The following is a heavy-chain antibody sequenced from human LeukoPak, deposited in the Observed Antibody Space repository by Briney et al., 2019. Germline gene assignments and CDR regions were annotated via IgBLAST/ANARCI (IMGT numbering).Heavy chain of an antibody. CDR2: IRYDGSNK. J-gene: IGHJ4*02. Sequence: GGSLTLSCAASGFTFSSYGMHWVRQAPGKGLEWVAFIRYDGSNKYYADSVKGRFTISRDNSKNTLYLQMNSLRAEDTAVYYCAKLTSSWHPFDYWGQGTLVTVSS. CDR1: GFTFSSYG. V-gene: IGHV3-30*02. CDR3: AKLTSSWHPFDY. D-gene: IGHD6-13*01.